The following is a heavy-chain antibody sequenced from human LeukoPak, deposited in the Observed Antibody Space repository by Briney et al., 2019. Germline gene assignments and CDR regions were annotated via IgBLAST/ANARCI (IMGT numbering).Heavy chain of an antibody. V-gene: IGHV3-30*18. Sequence: PGGSLRLSCAASGFTFSSYGMHRVRQAPGKGLEGGAVISYDGSNKYYADSVKGRFTISRDNSKNTLYLQMNSLRAEDTAVYYCAKGVAIAARRGPPQHWGQGTLVTVSS. D-gene: IGHD6-6*01. CDR2: ISYDGSNK. CDR1: GFTFSSYG. J-gene: IGHJ1*01. CDR3: AKGVAIAARRGPPQH.